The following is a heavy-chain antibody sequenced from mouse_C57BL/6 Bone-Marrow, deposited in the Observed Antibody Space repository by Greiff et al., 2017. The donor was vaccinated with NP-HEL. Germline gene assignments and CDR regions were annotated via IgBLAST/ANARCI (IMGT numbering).Heavy chain of an antibody. CDR2: IDPSDSYT. Sequence: QVHVKQPGAELVKPGASVKLSCKASGYTFTSYWMQWVKQRPGQGLEWIGEIDPSDSYTNYNQKFKGKATLTVDTSSSTAYMQLSSLTSEDSAVYYCARRGLRPWFAYWGQGTLVTVSA. CDR1: GYTFTSYW. J-gene: IGHJ3*01. D-gene: IGHD2-4*01. CDR3: ARRGLRPWFAY. V-gene: IGHV1-50*01.